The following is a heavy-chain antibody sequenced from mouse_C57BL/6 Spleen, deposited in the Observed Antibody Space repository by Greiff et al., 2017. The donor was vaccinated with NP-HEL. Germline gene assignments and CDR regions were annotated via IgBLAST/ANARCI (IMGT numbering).Heavy chain of an antibody. Sequence: QVQLQQSGPGLVQPSQSLSITCTVSGFSLTSYGVHWVRQSPGKGLEWLGVIWSGGSTDYNAAFISRLSISKDNSKSQVFFKMNSLQADDTAIYYCARSPYDYSWFAYWGQGTLGTVSA. CDR3: ARSPYDYSWFAY. J-gene: IGHJ3*01. CDR1: GFSLTSYG. CDR2: IWSGGST. D-gene: IGHD2-4*01. V-gene: IGHV2-2*01.